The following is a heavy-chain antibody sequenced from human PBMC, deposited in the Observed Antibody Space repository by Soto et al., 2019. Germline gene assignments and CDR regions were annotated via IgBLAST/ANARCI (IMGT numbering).Heavy chain of an antibody. V-gene: IGHV1-58*01. CDR3: AADNSGYLDSAFDI. J-gene: IGHJ3*02. D-gene: IGHD3-22*01. CDR1: GFSFSRSA. CDR2: IVGFSGNT. Sequence: QMRLVQSGPEVRRPGASVKVSCKASGFSFSRSAVHWVRQARGQGLEWIGWIVGFSGNTNYAQRVHQRLSFTRDLSTSTVYMEVYNLTSDDTAIYFCAADNSGYLDSAFDIWGQGTAVIVSS.